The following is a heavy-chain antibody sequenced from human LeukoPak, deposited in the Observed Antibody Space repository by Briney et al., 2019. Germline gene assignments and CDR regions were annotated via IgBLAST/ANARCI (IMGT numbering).Heavy chain of an antibody. CDR2: ISGSGGST. CDR3: ANAYCSSSSCYASYY. V-gene: IGHV3-23*01. Sequence: PGGSLRLSCAASGFTSSSYAMSWVRQAPGKGLEWVSSISGSGGSTYYADSVKGRFTISRDNTKNTLYLQMNSLRAEDTAVYYCANAYCSSSSCYASYYWGQGTLVTVSS. CDR1: GFTSSSYA. D-gene: IGHD2-2*01. J-gene: IGHJ4*02.